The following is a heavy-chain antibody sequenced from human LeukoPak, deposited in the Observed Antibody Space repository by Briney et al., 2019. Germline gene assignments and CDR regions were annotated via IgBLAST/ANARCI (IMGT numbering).Heavy chain of an antibody. CDR3: AKAKGRGLYGGNSGLDA. D-gene: IGHD4-23*01. J-gene: IGHJ4*02. Sequence: GGSLRLSCAASGFSFSSQWMSWVRQAPGKGLEWVAIINQAGTGKYYVDSVKGRFTISRDNAENSLYLQMNSLRAEDTAVYYCAKAKGRGLYGGNSGLDAWGQGTLVTVSS. CDR2: INQAGTGK. CDR1: GFSFSSQW. V-gene: IGHV3-7*01.